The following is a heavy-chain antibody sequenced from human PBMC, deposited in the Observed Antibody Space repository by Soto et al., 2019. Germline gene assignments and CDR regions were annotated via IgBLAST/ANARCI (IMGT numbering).Heavy chain of an antibody. J-gene: IGHJ6*03. CDR1: GFTFSSYW. D-gene: IGHD3-3*01. CDR3: AREYYDFWSPAFMDV. Sequence: GGSLRLSCAASGFTFSSYWMSWVRQAPGKGLEWVANIKQDGSEKYYVDSVKGRFTISRDNAKNSLYLQMNSLRAEDTAVYYCAREYYDFWSPAFMDVWGKGTTVTVSS. V-gene: IGHV3-7*01. CDR2: IKQDGSEK.